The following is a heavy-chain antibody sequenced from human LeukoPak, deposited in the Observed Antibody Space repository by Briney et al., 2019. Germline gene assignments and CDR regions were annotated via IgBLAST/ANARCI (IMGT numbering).Heavy chain of an antibody. V-gene: IGHV3-15*01. D-gene: IGHD3-10*01. J-gene: IGHJ4*02. CDR2: IKSKTDGCTT. CDR1: GFTFSNAW. Sequence: PGGSLRLSCAASGFTFSNAWMSRVRQAPGKGLEWVGRIKSKTDGCTTDYAAPVKGRFTISRDDSKNTLYLQMNSLKTEDTAVYYCTTTYYYGSGSYYTLRLVDYWGQGTLVTVSS. CDR3: TTTYYYGSGSYYTLRLVDY.